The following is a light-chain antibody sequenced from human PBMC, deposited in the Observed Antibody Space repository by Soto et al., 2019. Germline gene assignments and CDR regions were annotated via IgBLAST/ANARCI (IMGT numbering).Light chain of an antibody. CDR2: WAS. J-gene: IGKJ1*01. CDR3: QQYYSPSWT. CDR1: QSVLFSSNNKNY. V-gene: IGKV4-1*01. Sequence: DIVMTQSPDSLAVSLGERATINCKSSQSVLFSSNNKNYLAWYQQKPGQSPKLLIYWASTRESGVPDRFSGSGSGTDFTLTISSLQAADVAVYFCQQYYSPSWTFGPGTKVDIX.